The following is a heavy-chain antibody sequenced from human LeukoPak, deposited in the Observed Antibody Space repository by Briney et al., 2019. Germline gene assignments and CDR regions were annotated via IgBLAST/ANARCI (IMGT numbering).Heavy chain of an antibody. CDR2: IRSKAYGETA. V-gene: IGHV3-49*03. CDR3: TRDRGAYDLYDY. Sequence: GGSLRLSCTASGFTFGDYAMSWIRQAPGKGLEWVGFIRSKAYGETADYAASVKGRFTISKDDSKAIAYLQMNSLKTEDTAVYHCTRDRGAYDLYDYWGQGTLVTVSS. J-gene: IGHJ4*02. D-gene: IGHD5-12*01. CDR1: GFTFGDYA.